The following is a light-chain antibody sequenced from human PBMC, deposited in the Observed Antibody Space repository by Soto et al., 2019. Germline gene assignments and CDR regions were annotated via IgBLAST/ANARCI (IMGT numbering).Light chain of an antibody. CDR3: QQYYSYPLT. Sequence: QMTRSPSSLSAYVRKRVTITCRASQGIRNDLGWYQQKPGKAPKLLIYAASTLQSGVPSRFSGSGSGTDFTLTISCLQSEDFATYYCQQYYSYPLTFGGGSKVDIK. V-gene: IGKV1-17*01. CDR1: QGIRND. J-gene: IGKJ4*01. CDR2: AAS.